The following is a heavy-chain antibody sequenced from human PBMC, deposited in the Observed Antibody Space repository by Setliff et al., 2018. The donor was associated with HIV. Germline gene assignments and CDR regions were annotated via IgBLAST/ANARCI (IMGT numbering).Heavy chain of an antibody. V-gene: IGHV4-31*03. J-gene: IGHJ6*03. CDR3: AGGLKAEYYYYYCMDV. CDR2: ICCSGST. CDR1: GDSISSGSYY. Sequence: SETLSLTCTVSGDSISSGSYYWSWIRQHPGKGLEWIGYICCSGSTFYNPSLQSRITISVDTSKNHFSLKLTSVSAADTAVYYCAGGLKAEYYYYYCMDVWGKGTTVTVSS.